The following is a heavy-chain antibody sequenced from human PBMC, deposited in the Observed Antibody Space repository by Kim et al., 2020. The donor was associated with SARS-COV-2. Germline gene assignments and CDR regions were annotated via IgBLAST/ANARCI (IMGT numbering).Heavy chain of an antibody. CDR1: TGSFSGYY. J-gene: IGHJ2*01. CDR2: INRDGSA. V-gene: IGHV4-34*01. Sequence: SETLSLTCAVYTGSFSGYYWSWIRQPPGEGLEWIGEINRDGSANYNPSLRSRVSISVDTSKNQFSLKLNSVTAADTAVYYCARGRGGDGWYFDLWGRDSLVTVSS. CDR3: ARGRGGDGWYFDL. D-gene: IGHD2-21*02.